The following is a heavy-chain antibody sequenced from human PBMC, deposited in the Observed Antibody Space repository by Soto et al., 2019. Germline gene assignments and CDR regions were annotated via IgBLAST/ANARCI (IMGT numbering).Heavy chain of an antibody. D-gene: IGHD3-10*01. Sequence: GGSLRLSCAVSGFTVSYNYMNWVRQAPGKGLEWVSVIYRGGDTFYADSVKGRFTISRDNSKNTLYLQMNSLRAEDTAVYYCARDFVVRGVIITTYYYYGMDVWGQGTTVTVSS. V-gene: IGHV3-53*01. CDR1: GFTVSYNY. CDR2: IYRGGDT. CDR3: ARDFVVRGVIITTYYYYGMDV. J-gene: IGHJ6*02.